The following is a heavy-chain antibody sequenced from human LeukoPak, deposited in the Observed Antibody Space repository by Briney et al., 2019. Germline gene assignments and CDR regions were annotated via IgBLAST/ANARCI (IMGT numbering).Heavy chain of an antibody. CDR2: IIPLFGTA. D-gene: IGHD3-22*01. J-gene: IGHJ4*02. Sequence: ASVKVSCKASGDTFSRYGISWVRQAPGQGLEGMGGIIPLFGTANYAQKFQGRVTIIADESTSTVYMELNSLRFEDTAVYYCAREWNYESSGYFFYYWGQGTLVTVSS. CDR1: GDTFSRYG. CDR3: AREWNYESSGYFFYY. V-gene: IGHV1-69*13.